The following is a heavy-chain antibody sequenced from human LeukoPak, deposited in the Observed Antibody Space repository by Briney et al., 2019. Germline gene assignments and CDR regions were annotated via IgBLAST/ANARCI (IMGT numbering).Heavy chain of an antibody. Sequence: PGGSLRLSCAASGFTFSSYAMHWVRQAPGKGLEYVSAISSNGGSTYYANSVKGRFTISRDNSKNTLYLQMGSLRAEDMAVYYCARPHVVTAYHPGALDIWGQGTMVTVSS. V-gene: IGHV3-64*01. D-gene: IGHD2-21*02. J-gene: IGHJ3*02. CDR2: ISSNGGST. CDR3: ARPHVVTAYHPGALDI. CDR1: GFTFSSYA.